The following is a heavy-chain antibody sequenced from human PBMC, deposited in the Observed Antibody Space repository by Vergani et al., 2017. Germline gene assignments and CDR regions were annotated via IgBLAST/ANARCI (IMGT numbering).Heavy chain of an antibody. CDR3: ARFLPRRAAIGVLNWFDP. CDR1: GGSISSYY. Sequence: QVQLQESGPGLVKPSETLSLTCTVSGGSISSYYRSWIRQPPGKGLEWIGYIYYSGSTNYNPSLKSRVTISVDTSKNQFSLKLSSVTAADTAVYYCARFLPRRAAIGVLNWFDPWGQGTLVTVSS. CDR2: IYYSGST. D-gene: IGHD2-2*02. V-gene: IGHV4-59*01. J-gene: IGHJ5*02.